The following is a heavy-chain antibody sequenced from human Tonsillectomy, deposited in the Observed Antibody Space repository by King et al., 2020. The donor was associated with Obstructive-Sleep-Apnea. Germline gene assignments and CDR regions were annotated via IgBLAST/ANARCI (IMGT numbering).Heavy chain of an antibody. J-gene: IGHJ4*02. CDR1: GDSISTYY. D-gene: IGHD5-18*01. CDR2: IYYSGST. Sequence: QLQESGPGLVKPSETLSLTCTVSGDSISTYYWSWIRQPPGKGREWIGYIYYSGSTSYNASLKSRVTISVDTSNNQFSLKLRSVTAADTAVYYCARDLGYSYGIDYWGQGTLVTVSS. CDR3: ARDLGYSYGIDY. V-gene: IGHV4-59*01.